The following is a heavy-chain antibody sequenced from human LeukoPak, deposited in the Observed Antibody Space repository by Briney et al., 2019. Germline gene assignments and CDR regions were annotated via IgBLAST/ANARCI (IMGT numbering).Heavy chain of an antibody. V-gene: IGHV3-21*01. CDR3: ARSVYCGGDCYRPADY. Sequence: GGSLRLSCAASGFTFSSYSMNWVRQAPGKGLEWVSSISSSSSYIYYADSVKGRFTISRDNAKNSLYLQMNSLRAEDTAVYYCARSVYCGGDCYRPADYWGQETLVTVSS. D-gene: IGHD2-21*02. CDR1: GFTFSSYS. J-gene: IGHJ4*02. CDR2: ISSSSSYI.